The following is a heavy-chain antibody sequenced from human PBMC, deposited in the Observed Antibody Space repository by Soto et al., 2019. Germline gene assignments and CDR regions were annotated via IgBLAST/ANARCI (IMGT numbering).Heavy chain of an antibody. Sequence: SETLSLTCTVSGGSISSYYWSWIRQPPEKGLEWMGYIYYSGSTTYNPSLKSRVTISVDTSKNQFSLKLSSVTAADTAVYYCARDSRKVRGVIPHNWFDPWGQGTLVTVSS. CDR3: ARDSRKVRGVIPHNWFDP. V-gene: IGHV4-59*01. J-gene: IGHJ5*02. D-gene: IGHD3-10*01. CDR2: IYYSGST. CDR1: GGSISSYY.